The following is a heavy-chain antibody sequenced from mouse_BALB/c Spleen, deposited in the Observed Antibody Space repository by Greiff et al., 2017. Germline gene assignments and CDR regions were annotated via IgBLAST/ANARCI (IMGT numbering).Heavy chain of an antibody. D-gene: IGHD1-1*01. Sequence: EVKLMESGPGLVKPSQSLSLTCTVTGYSITSDYAWNWIRQFPGNKLEWMGYISYSGSTSYNPSLKSRISITRDTSKNQFFLQLNSVTTEDTATYYCARGVYYGYRYFDVWGAGTTVTVSS. CDR2: ISYSGST. CDR3: ARGVYYGYRYFDV. J-gene: IGHJ1*01. V-gene: IGHV3-2*02. CDR1: GYSITSDYA.